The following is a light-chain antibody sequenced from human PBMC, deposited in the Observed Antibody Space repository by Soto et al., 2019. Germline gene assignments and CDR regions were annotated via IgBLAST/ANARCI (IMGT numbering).Light chain of an antibody. CDR1: SSDVGGYNY. Sequence: QSALTQPPSASGSPGQSVTISCTGTSSDVGGYNYVSWYQQHPGKAPKLMIYEVSKRPSGVPDRFSGSKSGNTASLTVSGVQAEDEADYYCSSYAGSNNFVVFGGGTQLTVL. CDR3: SSYAGSNNFVV. CDR2: EVS. V-gene: IGLV2-8*01. J-gene: IGLJ2*01.